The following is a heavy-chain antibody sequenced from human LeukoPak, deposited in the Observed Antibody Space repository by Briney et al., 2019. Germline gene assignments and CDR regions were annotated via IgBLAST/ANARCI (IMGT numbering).Heavy chain of an antibody. CDR2: ISPYNGNT. Sequence: GASVKVSCKASGYTFTSYGISWVRQAPGQGLEWMGWISPYNGNTNYAQKLQGRVTMTTDTSTSTASMELRSLRSDDTAVYYCARVPNYGSGDDAFDIWGQGTMVTVSS. V-gene: IGHV1-18*01. J-gene: IGHJ3*02. D-gene: IGHD3-10*01. CDR3: ARVPNYGSGDDAFDI. CDR1: GYTFTSYG.